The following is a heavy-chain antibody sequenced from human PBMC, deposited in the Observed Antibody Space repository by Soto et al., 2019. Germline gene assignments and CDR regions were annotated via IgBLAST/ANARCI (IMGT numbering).Heavy chain of an antibody. D-gene: IGHD3-22*01. Sequence: QVHLVQSGAEVKKPGASVKVSCKASGYTLTSYGISWVRQAPGQGLQWMGWISAYNGNTNYADKFQGRVTMTTDTSTSTAHMEVRSLRSDATAVYYCARAGAFYETSGYPWRTFDIWGQGTMVTVSS. CDR3: ARAGAFYETSGYPWRTFDI. CDR2: ISAYNGNT. V-gene: IGHV1-18*01. CDR1: GYTLTSYG. J-gene: IGHJ3*02.